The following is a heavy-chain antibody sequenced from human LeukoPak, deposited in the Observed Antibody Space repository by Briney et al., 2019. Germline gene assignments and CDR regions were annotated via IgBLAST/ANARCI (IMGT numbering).Heavy chain of an antibody. J-gene: IGHJ6*03. V-gene: IGHV4-39*01. CDR2: IYYSGST. CDR1: GGSISSSSYY. D-gene: IGHD2-2*01. Sequence: SETLSLTCTVSGGSISSSSYYWGWIRQPPGKGLEWIGSIYYSGSTYYNPSLKGRVTISVDTSKNQFSLKLSSVTAADTAVYYCATIVVPAAMPYYYYMDVWGKGTTVTVSS. CDR3: ATIVVPAAMPYYYYMDV.